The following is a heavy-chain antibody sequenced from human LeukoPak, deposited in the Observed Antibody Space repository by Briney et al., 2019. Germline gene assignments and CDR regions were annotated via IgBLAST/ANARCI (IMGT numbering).Heavy chain of an antibody. CDR1: GFTFSDYQ. V-gene: IGHV3-11*04. CDR3: AKDGVILAPGESWYMNV. Sequence: GGSLRLSCVASGFTFSDYQMSWIRQAPGKGLEWVSYISSSGSTIYYADSVKGRFTISRDNSKNTLYLQMNSLRADDTAVFYCAKDGVILAPGESWYMNVWGSGTPVTVSS. CDR2: ISSSGSTI. D-gene: IGHD3-10*01. J-gene: IGHJ6*03.